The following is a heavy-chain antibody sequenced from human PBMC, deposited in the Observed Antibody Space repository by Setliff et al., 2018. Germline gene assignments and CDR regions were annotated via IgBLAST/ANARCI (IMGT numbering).Heavy chain of an antibody. CDR2: MNPNSGNT. Sequence: ASVKVSCKASGYTFTSYDINWVRQATGQGLEWMGWMNPNSGNTGYAQKFQGRVTITRNTSISTAYMELSSLRSEDTAVYYCARGGGQIHYDFWSGYFSDPQPNYYFYYMDVWGKGTTVTVSS. V-gene: IGHV1-8*03. J-gene: IGHJ6*03. CDR1: GYTFTSYD. CDR3: ARGGGQIHYDFWSGYFSDPQPNYYFYYMDV. D-gene: IGHD3-3*01.